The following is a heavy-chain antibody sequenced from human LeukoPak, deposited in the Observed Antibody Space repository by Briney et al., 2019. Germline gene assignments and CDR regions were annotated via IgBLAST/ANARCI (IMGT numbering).Heavy chain of an antibody. CDR3: ARDKSYGDSTDY. CDR1: GFTFSSYA. CDR2: IKQDGSEK. V-gene: IGHV3-7*01. D-gene: IGHD4-17*01. Sequence: PGGSLRLSCAASGFTFSSYAMSWVRQAPGKGLEWVANIKQDGSEKYYVDSVKGRFTISRDNAKKSLYLQMNSLRAEDTAVYYCARDKSYGDSTDYWGQGTLVTVSS. J-gene: IGHJ4*02.